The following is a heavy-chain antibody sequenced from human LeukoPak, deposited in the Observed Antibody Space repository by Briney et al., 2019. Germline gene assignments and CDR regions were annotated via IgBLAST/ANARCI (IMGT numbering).Heavy chain of an antibody. D-gene: IGHD4-23*01. CDR3: AKDMRGRGGNAFDY. CDR1: GFTFDDYA. Sequence: GRSLRLPCAASGFTFDDYAMHWVRQAPGKGLEWVSGISWNSGSIGYADSVKGRFTISRDNAKNSLYLQMNSLRAEDTALYYCAKDMRGRGGNAFDYWGQGTLVTVSS. V-gene: IGHV3-9*01. CDR2: ISWNSGSI. J-gene: IGHJ4*02.